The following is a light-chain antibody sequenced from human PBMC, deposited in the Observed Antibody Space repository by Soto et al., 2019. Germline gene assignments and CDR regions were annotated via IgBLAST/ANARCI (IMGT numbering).Light chain of an antibody. J-gene: IGKJ1*01. CDR3: QHYHTYSWT. CDR2: DAS. V-gene: IGKV1-5*01. Sequence: DIQMTQSPATLSASAGDRATITCRASQSISSWLAWYQQKPGKAPKLLIYDASSLESGSPSRFSGGGSGTEFTLTISSLQPDDFANYYCQHYHTYSWTFGQGTKLEIK. CDR1: QSISSW.